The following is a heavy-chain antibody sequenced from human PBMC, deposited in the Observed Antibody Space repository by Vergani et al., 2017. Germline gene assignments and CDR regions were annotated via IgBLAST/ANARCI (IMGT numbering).Heavy chain of an antibody. V-gene: IGHV4-59*11. Sequence: QVQLQESGPGLVKPSETLSLTCTVSGGSISSHYWSWIRQPPGKGLEWIGYIYYSGSTNYNPSLKSRVTISVDTSKNQFSLKLSSVTAADTAVYYCARENGDYYYYYYMDVWGKGTTVTVSS. CDR1: GGSISSHY. J-gene: IGHJ6*03. D-gene: IGHD3-10*01. CDR3: ARENGDYYYYYYMDV. CDR2: IYYSGST.